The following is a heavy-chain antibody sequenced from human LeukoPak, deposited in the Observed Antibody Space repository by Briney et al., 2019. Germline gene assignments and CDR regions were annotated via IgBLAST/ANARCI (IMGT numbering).Heavy chain of an antibody. V-gene: IGHV4-38-2*02. J-gene: IGHJ5*02. CDR2: IYNSGST. Sequence: SETLSLTCTDSGYSISSGYFWGWIRQPPGKGLEWIGTIYNSGSTYYNASLESRVTISVDTSKNQFSLKLSSVTAADTAVYYCARAYSSSWYFNWFDPWGQGTLITVSS. CDR3: ARAYSSSWYFNWFDP. D-gene: IGHD6-13*01. CDR1: GYSISSGYF.